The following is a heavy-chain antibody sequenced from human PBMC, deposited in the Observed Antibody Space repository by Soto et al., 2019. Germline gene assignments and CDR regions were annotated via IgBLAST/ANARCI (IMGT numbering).Heavy chain of an antibody. J-gene: IGHJ5*02. V-gene: IGHV4-30-4*01. CDR2: IYYSGST. Sequence: SETLSLTCTVSGGSISSGDYYWSWIRQPPGKGLEWIGYIYYSGSTYYNPSLKSRVTISVDTSKNQFSLKLSSVTAADTAVYYCARKSLAALNWSDPWGEATMVTV. CDR3: ARKSLAALNWSDP. CDR1: GGSISSGDYY. D-gene: IGHD6-6*01.